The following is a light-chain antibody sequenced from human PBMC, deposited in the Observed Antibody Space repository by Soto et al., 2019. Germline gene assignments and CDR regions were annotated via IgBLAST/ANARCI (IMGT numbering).Light chain of an antibody. V-gene: IGKV1-8*01. CDR2: AAS. J-gene: IGKJ5*01. CDR3: KQSSGTRFT. CDR1: QGISSY. Sequence: AIRMTQSPSSFSASTGDRVTITCRASQGISSYLAWYQQKPGKAPKLLIYAASTLQSGVPSRFSGSGSGTNFTFTISSFQPEDFATHYFKQSSGTRFTFGQGTRLDIK.